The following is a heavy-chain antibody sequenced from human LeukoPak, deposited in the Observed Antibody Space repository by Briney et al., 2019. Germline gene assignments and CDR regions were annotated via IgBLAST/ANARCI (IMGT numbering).Heavy chain of an antibody. V-gene: IGHV3-23*01. J-gene: IGHJ4*01. CDR1: GFTLSSYA. Sequence: GGSLRLSCAASGFTLSSYAMSWVRQGPGKGLEWVSAISVSGNTYHADSVKGRFTISRDSSKNTLYLQMNSLRSEDTAVYYCASWAGIVATYSGPFDFWGHGTLVTVSA. CDR2: ISVSGNT. D-gene: IGHD3-22*01. CDR3: ASWAGIVATYSGPFDF.